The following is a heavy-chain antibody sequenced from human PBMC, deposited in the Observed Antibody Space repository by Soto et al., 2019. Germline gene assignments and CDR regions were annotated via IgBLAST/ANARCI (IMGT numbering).Heavy chain of an antibody. J-gene: IGHJ6*02. CDR2: ISYDGSNK. Sequence: SLSLSWPASGFSFGSYAMHWVRQAPGKLQEWVALISYDGSNKYYADSVKDRFPIYRDNRKNTLYLQMNSVSAEDTGVYYCERDYYDSSGSFGMDVWGQGTTVTVSS. V-gene: IGHV3-30-3*01. CDR1: GFSFGSYA. D-gene: IGHD3-22*01. CDR3: ERDYYDSSGSFGMDV.